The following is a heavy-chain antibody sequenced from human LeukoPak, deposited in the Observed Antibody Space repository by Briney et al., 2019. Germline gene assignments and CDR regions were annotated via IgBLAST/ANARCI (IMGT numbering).Heavy chain of an antibody. V-gene: IGHV1-69*04. CDR3: AIDFGYSGSYPDY. CDR2: IIPILGIA. D-gene: IGHD1-26*01. CDR1: GRTLSSYA. Sequence: SVKVSSKANGRTLSSYAISWVRQAPGQGLERMGRIIPILGIANYAQKFQGRVTITADKSTSTAYMDLSSLRSDDKDVDYCAIDFGYSGSYPDYWGQGTLVTVSS. J-gene: IGHJ4*02.